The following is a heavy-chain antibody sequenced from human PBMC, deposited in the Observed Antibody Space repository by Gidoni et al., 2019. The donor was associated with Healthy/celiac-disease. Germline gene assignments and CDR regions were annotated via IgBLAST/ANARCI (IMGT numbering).Heavy chain of an antibody. CDR1: GFTFSSYG. Sequence: QVRLGESGGGVGQPGRSLRLSCAASGFTFSSYGLHWVRQAPGKGLECVAVISYDVSNKYYADSVKGRFTISSDNSKNTLYLQMNSLRAEDTAVYYCAKFPWGDNGRNFDYWGQGTLVTVSS. CDR2: ISYDVSNK. D-gene: IGHD7-27*01. CDR3: AKFPWGDNGRNFDY. V-gene: IGHV3-30*18. J-gene: IGHJ4*02.